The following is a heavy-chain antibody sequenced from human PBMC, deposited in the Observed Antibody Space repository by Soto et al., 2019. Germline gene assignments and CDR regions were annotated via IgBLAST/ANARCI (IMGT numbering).Heavy chain of an antibody. CDR1: GGTFSSYA. Sequence: SVKVSCKASGGTFSSYAISWVRQAPGQGLEWMGGIIPIFGTANYAQKFQGRVTITADESTSTAYMELSSLRSEDTAVYYCARDRRSVAAVPWFDPWGQGTLVTVSS. CDR2: IIPIFGTA. CDR3: ARDRRSVAAVPWFDP. J-gene: IGHJ5*02. D-gene: IGHD6-6*01. V-gene: IGHV1-69*13.